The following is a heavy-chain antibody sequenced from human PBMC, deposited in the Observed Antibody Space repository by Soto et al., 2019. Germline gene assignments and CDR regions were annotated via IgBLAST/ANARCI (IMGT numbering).Heavy chain of an antibody. J-gene: IGHJ4*02. V-gene: IGHV3-21*01. CDR1: GFTFISYS. Sequence: EVQLVESGGGLVKPGGSLRLSCAASGFTFISYSMIWVRQAPGKGLEWVSSISSSSSYIYYADSLKGRFTISRDNAKNSLYLQMNSLRVEDTAVYYCARVSWPYFFDYWGQGTLVTVSS. CDR2: ISSSSSYI. CDR3: ARVSWPYFFDY. D-gene: IGHD3-10*01.